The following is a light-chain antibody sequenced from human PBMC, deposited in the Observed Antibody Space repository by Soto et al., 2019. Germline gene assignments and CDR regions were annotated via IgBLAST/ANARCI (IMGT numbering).Light chain of an antibody. J-gene: IGKJ1*01. CDR2: GAS. V-gene: IGKV3-20*01. CDR3: QQYGTSLSWT. Sequence: EIVLTQSPGTLSLSPGERATLSCRASQSVTSSYLTWYQQKPGQAPRLLIYGASSRAAGIPDRFSGSGSGTDSTLTINRLEPEDFAVYYCQQYGTSLSWTFGQATTVEIK. CDR1: QSVTSSY.